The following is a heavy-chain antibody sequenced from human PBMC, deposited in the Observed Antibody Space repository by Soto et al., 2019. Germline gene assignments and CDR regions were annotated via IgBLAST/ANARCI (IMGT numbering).Heavy chain of an antibody. D-gene: IGHD1-26*01. V-gene: IGHV3-7*05. J-gene: IGHJ4*02. CDR1: GLTFSDFG. Sequence: EAQLVESGGGLVQPGGSLSSSFAGSGLTFSDFGMSWFRQAPGKRLEWVANIKEDGSEKYHVDCVKDRFTISRDNAKSSLYLQMNSLRAEDTAVYHCARGGSHSSDSWGQGTLVTVSS. CDR2: IKEDGSEK. CDR3: ARGGSHSSDS.